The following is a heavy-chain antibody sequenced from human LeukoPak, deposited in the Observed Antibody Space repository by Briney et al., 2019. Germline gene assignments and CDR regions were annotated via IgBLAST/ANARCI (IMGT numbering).Heavy chain of an antibody. D-gene: IGHD4-11*01. J-gene: IGHJ4*02. Sequence: PSETLSLTCTVSGGSICSYYWSWIRQPPGKGLEWIGYIYYSGSTNYNPSLKSRVTISVDTSKNQFSLKLSSVTAADTAVYYCARKTTLGYFDYWGQGTLVTVSS. CDR2: IYYSGST. CDR3: ARKTTLGYFDY. V-gene: IGHV4-59*01. CDR1: GGSICSYY.